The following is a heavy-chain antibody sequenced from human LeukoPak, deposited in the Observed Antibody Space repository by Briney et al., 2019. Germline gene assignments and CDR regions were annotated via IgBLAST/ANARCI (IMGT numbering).Heavy chain of an antibody. J-gene: IGHJ4*02. D-gene: IGHD3-22*01. CDR2: IDDDEINF. V-gene: IGHV3-30*02. CDR1: GFTFRNFG. Sequence: GGSMRLSCAASGFTFRNFGMHWVRQAPGKGLEWVTFIDDDEINFYYVNSVKGRFAISRDNSKNTLYLQMSSLESEDTAVYYCVRGPARGYYDGSGYDFDYWGQGTLVTVSS. CDR3: VRGPARGYYDGSGYDFDY.